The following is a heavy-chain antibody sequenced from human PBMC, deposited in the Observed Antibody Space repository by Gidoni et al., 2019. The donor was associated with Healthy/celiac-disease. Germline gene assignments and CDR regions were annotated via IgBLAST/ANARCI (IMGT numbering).Heavy chain of an antibody. CDR3: AKDYCSSTSCYKAGLFRDYYYGMDV. D-gene: IGHD2-2*01. Sequence: EVQLVESGGVVVQPGGSLRLSCAASGFTFDDYAMHWVRQAPGKGLEWVSRISWDGGSTYYADSVKGRFTISRDNSKNSLYLQMNSLRAEDTALYYCAKDYCSSTSCYKAGLFRDYYYGMDVWGQGTTVTVSS. V-gene: IGHV3-43D*04. J-gene: IGHJ6*02. CDR1: GFTFDDYA. CDR2: ISWDGGST.